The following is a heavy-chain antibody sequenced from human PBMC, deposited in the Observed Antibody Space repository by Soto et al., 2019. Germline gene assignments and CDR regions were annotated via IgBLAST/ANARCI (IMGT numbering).Heavy chain of an antibody. CDR2: IYYSGST. Sequence: SETLSHTCTFSGFSISSYYWSWIRQPPGKGLQWIGYIYYSGSTNYNPSLKSRVTISVDTSKNQFSLKLSSVTAADTAVYYCARRYGTSMDVWGQGTTVTVSS. CDR3: ARRYGTSMDV. D-gene: IGHD5-18*01. J-gene: IGHJ6*02. V-gene: IGHV4-59*01. CDR1: GFSISSYY.